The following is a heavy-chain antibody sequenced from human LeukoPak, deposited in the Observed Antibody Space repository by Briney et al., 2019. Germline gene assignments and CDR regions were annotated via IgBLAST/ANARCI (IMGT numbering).Heavy chain of an antibody. Sequence: ASVKVSCKASGYTFTSYATNWVRQAPGQGLEWMGWINTNTGNPTYDQAFTGRFVFSLDTSVSTAYLQISSLKAEDTAVYYCARVVEPGSLSYWGQGTLVTVSS. D-gene: IGHD3-16*01. CDR1: GYTFTSYA. CDR3: ARVVEPGSLSY. CDR2: INTNTGNP. V-gene: IGHV7-4-1*02. J-gene: IGHJ4*02.